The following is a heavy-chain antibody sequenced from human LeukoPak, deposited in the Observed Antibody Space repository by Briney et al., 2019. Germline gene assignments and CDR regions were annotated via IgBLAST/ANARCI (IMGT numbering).Heavy chain of an antibody. CDR3: ASGTYGSGSYYPYYYYMDV. CDR1: GGSISSGSYY. CDR2: IYTSGST. Sequence: SQTLSLTCTVSGGSISSGSYYWSWIRQPAGKGLEWIGRIYTSGSTNYNPSLKSRVTISVDTSKNQFSLKLSSVTAADTAAYYCASGTYGSGSYYPYYYYMDVWGKGTTVTVSS. D-gene: IGHD3-10*01. V-gene: IGHV4-61*02. J-gene: IGHJ6*03.